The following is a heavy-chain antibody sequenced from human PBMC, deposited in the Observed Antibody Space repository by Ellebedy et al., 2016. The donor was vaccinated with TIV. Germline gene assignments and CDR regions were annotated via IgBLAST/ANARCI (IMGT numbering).Heavy chain of an antibody. D-gene: IGHD6-19*01. Sequence: GESLKISXKGSGYSFTSYWIGWVRQMPGKGLEWMGIIYPGDSDTRYSPSFQGQVTISADKSISTAYLQWSSLKASDTAMYYCARSGIAVAHNTYYYGMDVWGQGTTVTVSS. CDR3: ARSGIAVAHNTYYYGMDV. CDR2: IYPGDSDT. J-gene: IGHJ6*02. V-gene: IGHV5-51*01. CDR1: GYSFTSYW.